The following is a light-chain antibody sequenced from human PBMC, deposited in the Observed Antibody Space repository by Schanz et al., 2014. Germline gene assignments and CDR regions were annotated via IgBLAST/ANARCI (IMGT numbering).Light chain of an antibody. CDR2: DVS. V-gene: IGLV2-14*03. CDR1: RSDVGGYNY. J-gene: IGLJ2*01. CDR3: CSYAGSRMI. Sequence: QSVLTQPASVSGSPGQSITISCTGTRSDVGGYNYVSWYQQHPGKAPRLMIYDVSNRPSGVSNRFSGSKSGNTASLTISGLQAEDEADYYCCSYAGSRMIFGGGTKLTVL.